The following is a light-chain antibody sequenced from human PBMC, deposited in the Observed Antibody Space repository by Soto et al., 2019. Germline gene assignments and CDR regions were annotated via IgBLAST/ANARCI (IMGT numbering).Light chain of an antibody. J-gene: IGKJ1*01. Sequence: EIVLTQSPGTLSLSPGERATLSCRASQTIGSNYLAWYQQEPGQAPRLLIYGASNRATGIPDRFSGSGSGTDFTLTISRLEPVDFAVYYCQQYGTSPWTFGQGTKVEIK. CDR2: GAS. CDR3: QQYGTSPWT. CDR1: QTIGSNY. V-gene: IGKV3-20*01.